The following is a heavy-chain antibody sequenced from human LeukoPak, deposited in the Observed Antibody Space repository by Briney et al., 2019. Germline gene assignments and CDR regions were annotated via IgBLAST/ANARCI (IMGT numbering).Heavy chain of an antibody. CDR2: INPSDGST. D-gene: IGHD3-22*01. CDR1: GYTFTSYY. V-gene: IGHV1-46*03. J-gene: IGHJ4*02. Sequence: APVKVSCKASGYTFTSYYMHWLRQAPGQGLEWMGIINPSDGSTSYTQRFQGRVTVTRDTSTSTVYMELSSLRSEDTAVYYCAIPKGYYYDSSGSANFDYWGQGTLVTVSS. CDR3: AIPKGYYYDSSGSANFDY.